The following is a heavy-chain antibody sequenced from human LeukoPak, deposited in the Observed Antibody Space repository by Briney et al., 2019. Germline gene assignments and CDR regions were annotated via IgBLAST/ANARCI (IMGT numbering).Heavy chain of an antibody. CDR3: ARAAAGTRGAFDI. J-gene: IGHJ3*02. CDR2: IYYSGST. CDR1: GGSISSYY. D-gene: IGHD6-13*01. V-gene: IGHV4-59*08. Sequence: SETLSLTCTASGGSISSYYWSWIRQPPGKGLEWIGYIYYSGSTNYNPSLKSRVTISVDTSKNQFSLKLSSVTAADTAVYYCARAAAGTRGAFDIWGQGTMVTVSS.